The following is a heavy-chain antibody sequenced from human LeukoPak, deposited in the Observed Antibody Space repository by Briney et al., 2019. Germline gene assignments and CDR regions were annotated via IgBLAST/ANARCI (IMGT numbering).Heavy chain of an antibody. CDR1: RFTFSRSG. CDR3: ARDIMGSSGFDY. J-gene: IGHJ4*02. V-gene: IGHV3-33*01. D-gene: IGHD3-22*01. CDR2: IWYDGSNK. Sequence: GRSLRLSCAASRFTFSRSGMHWVRQAPGKGLEWVAVIWYDGSNKYYADSVKGRFTISRDNSKNTLYLQMNSLRAEDTAVYYCARDIMGSSGFDYWGQGTLVTVSS.